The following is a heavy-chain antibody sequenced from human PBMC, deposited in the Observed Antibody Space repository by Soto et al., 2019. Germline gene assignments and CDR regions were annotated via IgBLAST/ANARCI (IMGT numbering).Heavy chain of an antibody. J-gene: IGHJ5*02. CDR2: IYHSGST. D-gene: IGHD3-22*01. CDR1: PGSISSGGYS. Sequence: KPSLTLSLTCAVSPGSISSGGYSSSWIRQPPGKRLEWIGYIYHSGSTYYNPSLKSRVTISVDRSRNQFSLKLSSVTAAGTAVYYCARAFGGYYYVDWFDPWGQGTLVTVAS. CDR3: ARAFGGYYYVDWFDP. V-gene: IGHV4-30-2*01.